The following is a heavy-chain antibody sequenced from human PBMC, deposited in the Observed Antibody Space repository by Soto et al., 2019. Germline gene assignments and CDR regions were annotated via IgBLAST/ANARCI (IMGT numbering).Heavy chain of an antibody. CDR3: ARAHATLFGVVIIRYYGMDV. CDR2: INHSGST. V-gene: IGHV4-34*01. Sequence: SETLSLTCAVYGGSFSGYYWSWIRQPPGKWLEWIGEINHSGSTNYNPSLKSRVTISVDTSKNQFSLKLSSVTAADTAVYYCARAHATLFGVVIIRYYGMDVWGQGTPVTVSS. D-gene: IGHD3-3*01. J-gene: IGHJ6*02. CDR1: GGSFSGYY.